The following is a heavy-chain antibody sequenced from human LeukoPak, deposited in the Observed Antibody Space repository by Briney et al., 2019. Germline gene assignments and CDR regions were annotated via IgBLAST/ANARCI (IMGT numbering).Heavy chain of an antibody. Sequence: GGSLRLSCAASGFTVSSNYMSWVRQAPGKGLEWVANIKQDGSEKYYVDSVKGRFTISRDNAKNSLYLQMNSLRAEDTAVYYCARDLPSYYDILTGGYWGQGTLVTVSS. J-gene: IGHJ4*02. CDR3: ARDLPSYYDILTGGY. V-gene: IGHV3-7*01. D-gene: IGHD3-9*01. CDR2: IKQDGSEK. CDR1: GFTVSSNY.